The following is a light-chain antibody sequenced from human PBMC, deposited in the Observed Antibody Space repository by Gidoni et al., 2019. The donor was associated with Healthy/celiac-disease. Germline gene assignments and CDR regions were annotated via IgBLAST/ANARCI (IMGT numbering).Light chain of an antibody. CDR2: GAS. V-gene: IGKV3-20*01. Sequence: EIELTQSPGTLSLSPGERATLSCRASQSVSSSYLAWYQQKPGQAPRLLIYGASSRATGIPDRFSGSGSGTDFTLTIRRLEPEDFAVYYCQQYGSSPWTFGQGTKVEIK. CDR3: QQYGSSPWT. J-gene: IGKJ1*01. CDR1: QSVSSSY.